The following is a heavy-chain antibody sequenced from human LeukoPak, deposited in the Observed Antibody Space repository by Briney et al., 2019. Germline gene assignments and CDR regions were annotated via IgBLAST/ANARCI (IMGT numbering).Heavy chain of an antibody. CDR3: AKDIRGYSYGYVDY. J-gene: IGHJ4*02. Sequence: PGGSLRLSCAGSGFTFSRFWMGWVRKAPGTGLEWVAFISYDGSNKYYADSVKGRFTISRDSSKNTLYLQMNSLRAEDTAVYYCAKDIRGYSYGYVDYWGQGTLVTVSS. CDR2: ISYDGSNK. D-gene: IGHD5-18*01. V-gene: IGHV3-30*18. CDR1: GFTFSRFW.